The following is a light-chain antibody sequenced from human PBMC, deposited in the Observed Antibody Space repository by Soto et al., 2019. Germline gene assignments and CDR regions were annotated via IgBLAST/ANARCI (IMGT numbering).Light chain of an antibody. J-gene: IGLJ2*01. V-gene: IGLV6-57*02. CDR2: ENH. CDR3: QSFDSYSVV. Sequence: NFMLTQPHSVSESPGKTVTISCTASSGSIASSYVQWCQQRPGSAPTTVIYENHLRPSGVPDRFSGSIDSSSNSASLTISGLKTEDEAAYYGQSFDSYSVVFGGGTKLTVL. CDR1: SGSIASSY.